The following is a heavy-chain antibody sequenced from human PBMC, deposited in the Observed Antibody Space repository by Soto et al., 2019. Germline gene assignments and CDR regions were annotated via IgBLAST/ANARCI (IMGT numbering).Heavy chain of an antibody. CDR1: GFTFSSYA. J-gene: IGHJ4*02. CDR3: AKSTVVPAPIDY. Sequence: EVQLLESGGGLVQPGGSLRLSCAASASGFTFSSYAMIWVRQAPGKGLEWLSTISGGANITYHADSVKGRFTISRDISKNTLFLQMLGLRAEDTAVYFCAKSTVVPAPIDYWGQGTLVTVSS. V-gene: IGHV3-23*01. D-gene: IGHD2-2*01. CDR2: ISGGANIT.